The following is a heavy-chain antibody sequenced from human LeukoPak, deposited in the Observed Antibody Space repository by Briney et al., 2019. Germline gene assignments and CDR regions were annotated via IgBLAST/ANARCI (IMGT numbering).Heavy chain of an antibody. J-gene: IGHJ4*02. CDR2: ISGSGVST. D-gene: IGHD1-26*01. V-gene: IGHV3-23*01. CDR3: ARGMVGATYFDY. CDR1: GFTFSSYA. Sequence: SGGSLRLSCAASGFTFSSYAMSWVRQAPGKGLEWVSAISGSGVSTYYADSVKGRFTISRDNSKNTLYLQMNGLRAEDTAVYYCARGMVGATYFDYWGQGTLVTVSS.